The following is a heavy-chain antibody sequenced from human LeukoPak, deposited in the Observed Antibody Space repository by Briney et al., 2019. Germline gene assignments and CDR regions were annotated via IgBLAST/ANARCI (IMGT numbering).Heavy chain of an antibody. CDR2: SSAYNGNT. CDR1: GYTFTSYG. CDR3: ARAGYCSAGSCFNWFDP. J-gene: IGHJ5*02. Sequence: ASVKVSCKASGYTFTSYGISWVRQAPGQGLEWMGWSSAYNGNTNYAQKLQGRVTMTTDTSTSTAYMELRSLRSDDTAVYYCARAGYCSAGSCFNWFDPCGQGTLVTVSS. V-gene: IGHV1-18*01. D-gene: IGHD2-15*01.